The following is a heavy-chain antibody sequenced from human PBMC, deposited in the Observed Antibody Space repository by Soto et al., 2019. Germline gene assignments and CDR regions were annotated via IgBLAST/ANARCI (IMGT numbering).Heavy chain of an antibody. D-gene: IGHD2-21*01. V-gene: IGHV1-18*01. CDR1: GYTFTNYG. CDR3: VREAEIASVPLPYF. Sequence: QVQLVQSGAEVKEPGASVKVSCKASGYTFTNYGLNWVRQAPGQGLEWMGWISAYNGNTNYAQKPQGRVSMTRDTSSSTVCLELRSLPSDDTSVYYCVREAEIASVPLPYFWGQGTLVTVSS. J-gene: IGHJ4*02. CDR2: ISAYNGNT.